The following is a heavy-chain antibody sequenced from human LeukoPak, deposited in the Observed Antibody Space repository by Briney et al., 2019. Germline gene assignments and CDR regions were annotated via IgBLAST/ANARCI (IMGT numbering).Heavy chain of an antibody. J-gene: IGHJ4*02. CDR2: IYTSGST. V-gene: IGHV4-59*10. CDR3: ARMNYYGSGSLDY. D-gene: IGHD3-10*01. Sequence: SETLSLTCAVYGGSFSGYYWTWIRQPAGKGLEWIGRIYTSGSTNYNPSLKSRVTISVDRSKNHFSLKLSSVTAADTAVYYCARMNYYGSGSLDYWGQGTLVTVSS. CDR1: GGSFSGYY.